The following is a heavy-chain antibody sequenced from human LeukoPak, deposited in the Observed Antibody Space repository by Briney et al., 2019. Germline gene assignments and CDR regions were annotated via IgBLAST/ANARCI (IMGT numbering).Heavy chain of an antibody. V-gene: IGHV3-48*02. CDR2: ISSSSSTI. CDR1: GFTFSSYS. D-gene: IGHD3-10*01. J-gene: IGHJ6*02. CDR3: ARDNYYGSGSYYRLGGYYGMDV. Sequence: PGGSLRLSCAASGFTFSSYSMNWVRQAPGKGLEWVSYISSSSSTIYYADSVKGRFTISRDNAKNSLYLQMNSLRDEDTAVYYCARDNYYGSGSYYRLGGYYGMDVWGQGTTVTVSS.